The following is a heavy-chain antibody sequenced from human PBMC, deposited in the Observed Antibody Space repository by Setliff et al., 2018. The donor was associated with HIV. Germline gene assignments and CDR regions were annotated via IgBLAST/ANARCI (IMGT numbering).Heavy chain of an antibody. CDR1: SASISNYH. Sequence: SETLSLTCAVSSASISNYHWSWIRQTPGKGLEWIGSIYTSGTTNYNPSLEGRITTSVDLSKNHFSLNLHSVTAADTTVYYCARHSGLGGYYSPFDYWGPGTLVTVSS. V-gene: IGHV4-4*09. CDR2: IYTSGTT. D-gene: IGHD3-22*01. J-gene: IGHJ4*02. CDR3: ARHSGLGGYYSPFDY.